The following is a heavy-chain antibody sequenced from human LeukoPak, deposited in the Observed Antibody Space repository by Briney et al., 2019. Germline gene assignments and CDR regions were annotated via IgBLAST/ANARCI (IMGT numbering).Heavy chain of an antibody. J-gene: IGHJ6*04. CDR2: VYSSGTT. D-gene: IGHD3-10*01. Sequence: SETLSLTCTVSGGAITGFYWSWVRHPAGKGLEWVGRVYSSGTTTANPPLKSRVTMSADTSKNQFSLNLRSVTAADTAVYYCARGKSGPGFSHYYMDVWGSGITVTVSS. CDR3: ARGKSGPGFSHYYMDV. CDR1: GGAITGFY. V-gene: IGHV4-4*07.